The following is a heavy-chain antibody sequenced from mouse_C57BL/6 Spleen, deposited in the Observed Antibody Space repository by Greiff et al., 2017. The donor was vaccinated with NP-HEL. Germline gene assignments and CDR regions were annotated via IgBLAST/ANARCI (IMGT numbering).Heavy chain of an antibody. CDR1: GFSFTSYG. D-gene: IGHD2-4*01. Sequence: VKVVESGPGLVQPSQSLSITCTASGFSFTSYGVHWVRQSPGKGLEWLGVIWSGGSTDYNAAFISRLSTSKDNYKSQVFFKMNSLQAYDTAIYYCARKHDYDWYCDVWGTGTTVTVSS. CDR2: IWSGGST. CDR3: ARKHDYDWYCDV. J-gene: IGHJ1*03. V-gene: IGHV2-2*01.